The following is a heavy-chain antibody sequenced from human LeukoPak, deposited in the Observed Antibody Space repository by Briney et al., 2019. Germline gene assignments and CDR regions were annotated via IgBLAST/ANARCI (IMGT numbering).Heavy chain of an antibody. CDR3: ARWYDSSGYYLGY. V-gene: IGHV4-59*01. J-gene: IGHJ4*02. Sequence: SETLSLTCTVSGGSISSYYWSWIRQPPGKGLEWIGYIYYSGSTNYNPSLKSRVTIPVDTSKNQFSLKLSSVTAADTAVYYCARWYDSSGYYLGYWGQATQVTVSS. CDR1: GGSISSYY. D-gene: IGHD3-22*01. CDR2: IYYSGST.